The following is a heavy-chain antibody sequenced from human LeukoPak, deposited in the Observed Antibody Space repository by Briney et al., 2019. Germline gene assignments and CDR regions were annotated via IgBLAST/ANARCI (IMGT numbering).Heavy chain of an antibody. D-gene: IGHD6-13*01. Sequence: GGSLRLSCAASGFTFSSYSMNWVRQAPGKGLEWVSSISSSSSYIYYADSVKGRFTISRDNAKNSLYLQMNSLGAEDTAVYYCARVIAAAGDHDAFDIWGQGTMVTVSS. V-gene: IGHV3-21*04. CDR2: ISSSSSYI. CDR1: GFTFSSYS. CDR3: ARVIAAAGDHDAFDI. J-gene: IGHJ3*02.